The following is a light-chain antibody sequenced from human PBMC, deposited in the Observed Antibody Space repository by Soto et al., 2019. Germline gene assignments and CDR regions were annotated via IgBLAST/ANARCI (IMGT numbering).Light chain of an antibody. CDR1: SSGVGGYNY. CDR2: EVS. V-gene: IGLV2-8*01. Sequence: QSALTQPASVSGSPGQSITISCTGTSSGVGGYNYVSWYQQHPGKAPKLMIYEVSKRPSGVPDRFSGSKSGNTASLTVSGLQAEDEADYYCSSYAGSNHVVFGGGTKLTVL. J-gene: IGLJ2*01. CDR3: SSYAGSNHVV.